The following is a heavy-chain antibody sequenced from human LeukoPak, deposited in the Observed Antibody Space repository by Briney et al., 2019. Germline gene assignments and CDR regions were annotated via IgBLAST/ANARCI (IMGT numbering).Heavy chain of an antibody. CDR3: ARGYSGSYSFDY. CDR1: GGSISSYY. V-gene: IGHV4-59*01. D-gene: IGHD3-10*01. CDR2: IYYSGST. Sequence: SGTLSLTCTVSGGSISSYYWSWIRQPPGKGLEWIGYIYYSGSTNYNPSLKSRVTISVDTSKNQFSLKLSSVTAADTAVYYCARGYSGSYSFDYWGQGTLVTVSS. J-gene: IGHJ4*02.